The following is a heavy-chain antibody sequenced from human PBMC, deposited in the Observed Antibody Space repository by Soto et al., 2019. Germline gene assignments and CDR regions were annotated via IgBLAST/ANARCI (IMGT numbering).Heavy chain of an antibody. CDR2: IYSAGST. Sequence: GGSLRLSCAASGFTVSSTYLSYARQTTGKGLEWVSVIYSAGSTYYADSVKGRFTISRDNSKNTLYLQMNSLRAEDTAVYYCARVGATYYDFWSGYSPSYGMDVWGQGT. V-gene: IGHV3-66*01. CDR3: ARVGATYYDFWSGYSPSYGMDV. J-gene: IGHJ6*02. D-gene: IGHD3-3*01. CDR1: GFTVSSTY.